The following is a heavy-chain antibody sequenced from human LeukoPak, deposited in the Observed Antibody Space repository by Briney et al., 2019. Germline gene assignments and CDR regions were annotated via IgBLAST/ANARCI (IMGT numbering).Heavy chain of an antibody. CDR2: INSDGSTT. CDR1: GFTFSSYW. Sequence: GGSLRLSCAASGFTFSSYWMHWVRQAPGKGLVWVSRINSDGSTTSYADSVKGRFTVSRDNAKNTLYLQMNSLRAEDTAVYYCASPGKAAAEGGQGTLVTVSS. J-gene: IGHJ4*02. D-gene: IGHD6-13*01. CDR3: ASPGKAAAE. V-gene: IGHV3-74*01.